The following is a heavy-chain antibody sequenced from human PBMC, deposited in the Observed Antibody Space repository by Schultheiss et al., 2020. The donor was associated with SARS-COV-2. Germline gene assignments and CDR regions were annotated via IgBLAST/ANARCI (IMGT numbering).Heavy chain of an antibody. Sequence: SQTLSLTCTVYGGSFSGYYWSWIRQPPGKGLEWIGEINRSGSTNYNPSLKSRVTISVDTSKNQFSLKLSSVTAADTAVYYCATGGSTVTGTFDYWGQGTLVTVSS. V-gene: IGHV4-34*01. CDR2: INRSGST. CDR1: GGSFSGYY. D-gene: IGHD4-17*01. J-gene: IGHJ4*02. CDR3: ATGGSTVTGTFDY.